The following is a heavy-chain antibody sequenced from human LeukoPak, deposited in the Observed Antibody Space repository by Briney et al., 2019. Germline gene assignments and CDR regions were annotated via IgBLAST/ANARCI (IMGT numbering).Heavy chain of an antibody. CDR3: ARAFDYYYMDV. Sequence: SQTLSLTCTVSGGSISSGSYYWSWIRQPAGKGLEGIGRIYTSGSTNYNPSLKSRVTISVDTSKNQFSLKLSSVTAADTAVYYCARAFDYYYMDVWGKGTTVTVSS. CDR2: IYTSGST. CDR1: GGSISSGSYY. J-gene: IGHJ6*03. V-gene: IGHV4-61*02. D-gene: IGHD3-10*01.